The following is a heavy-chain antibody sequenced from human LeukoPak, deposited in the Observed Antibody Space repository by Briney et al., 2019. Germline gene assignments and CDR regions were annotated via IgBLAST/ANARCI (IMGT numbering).Heavy chain of an antibody. V-gene: IGHV4-39*01. CDR3: ARRHYDNAFDI. D-gene: IGHD3-22*01. CDR1: GGSISSSSYY. Sequence: KPSEPLSLTCTVSGGSISSSSYYWGWIRQPPGKGLEWIGSIYYSGSTYYNPSLKSRVTISVDTSKNQFSLKLSSVTAADTAVYYCARRHYDNAFDIWGQGTMVTVSS. J-gene: IGHJ3*02. CDR2: IYYSGST.